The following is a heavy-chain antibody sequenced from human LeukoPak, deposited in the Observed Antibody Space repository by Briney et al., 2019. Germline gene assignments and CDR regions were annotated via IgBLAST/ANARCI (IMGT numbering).Heavy chain of an antibody. CDR2: ISSSSSYI. V-gene: IGHV3-21*01. D-gene: IGHD3-3*01. Sequence: SGGSLRLSCAASGFTFSSYSMNWVRQAPGKGLEWVSSISSSSSYIYYADSAKGRFTISRDNAKNSLYLQMNSLRAEDTAVYYCARSPYLDFWSGYYLNYYYGMDVWGQGTTVTVSS. CDR3: ARSPYLDFWSGYYLNYYYGMDV. CDR1: GFTFSSYS. J-gene: IGHJ6*02.